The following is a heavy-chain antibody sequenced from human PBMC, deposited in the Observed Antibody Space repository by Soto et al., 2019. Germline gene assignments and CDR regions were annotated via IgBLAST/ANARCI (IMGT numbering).Heavy chain of an antibody. D-gene: IGHD4-17*01. CDR1: GFTFSSYG. J-gene: IGHJ6*02. V-gene: IGHV3-33*01. CDR3: ARGYGDYEGYYYGMDV. Sequence: QVQLVESGGGVVQPGRSLRLSCAASGFTFSSYGMYWVRQAPGKGLEWVAVIWYDGSNKYYADSAKGRFTISRDNSKNTLYLQMNSLRAEDTAVYYCARGYGDYEGYYYGMDVWGQGTTVTVSS. CDR2: IWYDGSNK.